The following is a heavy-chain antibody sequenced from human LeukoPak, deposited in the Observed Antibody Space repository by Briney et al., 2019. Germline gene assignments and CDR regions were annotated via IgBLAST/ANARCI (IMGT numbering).Heavy chain of an antibody. D-gene: IGHD3-3*01. J-gene: IGHJ6*03. CDR3: AREPATYYDFWSGYYSLEAYYYYMDV. CDR1: GGSFSGYY. Sequence: PSETLSLTCAVYGGSFSGYYWSWIRQPPGKGLEWIGEINHSGSTNYNPSLKSRVTISVDTSKYQFSLKLSSVTAADTAVYYCAREPATYYDFWSGYYSLEAYYYYMDVWGKGTTVTVSS. V-gene: IGHV4-34*01. CDR2: INHSGST.